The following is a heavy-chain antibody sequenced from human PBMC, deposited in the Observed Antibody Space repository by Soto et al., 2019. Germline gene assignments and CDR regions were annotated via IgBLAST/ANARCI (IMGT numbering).Heavy chain of an antibody. D-gene: IGHD2-2*01. Sequence: SLTCIVSGGSISNYYWSWIRQPPGKGLEWIGYIYYSGSTNYNPSLQSRVTISVDTSKNQFSLKLSSVTAADTAVYYCARAVLPATAPFDYWGQGTLVTVSS. CDR1: GGSISNYY. CDR3: ARAVLPATAPFDY. CDR2: IYYSGST. V-gene: IGHV4-59*01. J-gene: IGHJ4*02.